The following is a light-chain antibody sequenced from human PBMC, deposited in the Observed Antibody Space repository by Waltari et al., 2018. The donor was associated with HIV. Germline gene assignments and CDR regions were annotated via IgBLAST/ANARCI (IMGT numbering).Light chain of an antibody. CDR3: QQYNNLPLT. J-gene: IGKJ3*01. CDR1: QDINNY. V-gene: IGKV1-33*01. CDR2: DAS. Sequence: DLQMTQSPCSLSASLGDRVTITCQASQDINNYLNWYQQKPGKAPKLLIYDASNLETGVPSRFSGSGSGTDFSFTISSLQPEDIAIYYCQQYNNLPLTFGPGTTVDLK.